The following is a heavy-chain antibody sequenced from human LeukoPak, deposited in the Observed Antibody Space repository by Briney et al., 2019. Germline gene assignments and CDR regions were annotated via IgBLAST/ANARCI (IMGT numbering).Heavy chain of an antibody. CDR2: IIPVLGVA. Sequence: SVKVSCKASGGTFSTYAISWVRQAPGQGLEWMGRIIPVLGVANYAQKFQGRVTISADKSTSTAYMEVSSLRSEDTAVYYCAREGGTTVTPFDYWGQGTLVTVSS. CDR3: AREGGTTVTPFDY. CDR1: GGTFSTYA. V-gene: IGHV1-69*04. D-gene: IGHD4-17*01. J-gene: IGHJ4*02.